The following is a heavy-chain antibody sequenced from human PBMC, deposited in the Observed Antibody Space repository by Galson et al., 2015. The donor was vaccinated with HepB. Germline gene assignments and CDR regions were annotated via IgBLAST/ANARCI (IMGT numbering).Heavy chain of an antibody. CDR2: IYWDDDK. J-gene: IGHJ5*02. V-gene: IGHV2-5*02. D-gene: IGHD3-10*01. Sequence: PALVKPTQTLTLTCTFSGFSLSTSGVGVGWIRQPPGKALEWLALIYWDDDKRYSPSLKSRLTITKDTSKIQVVLTMTNMDPVDTATYYCAHRRGGLLLFDPWGQGTLVTVSS. CDR3: AHRRGGLLLFDP. CDR1: GFSLSTSGVG.